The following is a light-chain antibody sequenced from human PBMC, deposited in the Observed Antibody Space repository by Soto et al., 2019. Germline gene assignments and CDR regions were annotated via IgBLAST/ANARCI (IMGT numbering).Light chain of an antibody. CDR1: QSLRSW. CDR3: QQYNSWPQT. Sequence: MMTQSPSTLSVSAGERATLSCRASQSLRSWLAWYQQKPGQAPRLLIYGASTRATGIPGRFSGSGPGTEFTLTISSLQAEDFAVYFCQQYNSWPQTFGQGTKVDIK. CDR2: GAS. J-gene: IGKJ1*01. V-gene: IGKV3-15*01.